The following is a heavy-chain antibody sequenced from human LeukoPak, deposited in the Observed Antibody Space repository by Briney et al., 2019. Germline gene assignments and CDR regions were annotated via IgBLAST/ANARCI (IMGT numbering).Heavy chain of an antibody. Sequence: GGSLRLSCTASGFTFGDYAMSWVRQAPGKGLEWVGFIRSKAYGGTTEYAASVKGRFTISRDDSKSIAYLQMNSLKTEDTAVYCCTRSVGGYCGGDCYPYFDYWGQGTLVTVSS. CDR2: IRSKAYGGTT. V-gene: IGHV3-49*04. CDR1: GFTFGDYA. J-gene: IGHJ4*02. D-gene: IGHD2-21*02. CDR3: TRSVGGYCGGDCYPYFDY.